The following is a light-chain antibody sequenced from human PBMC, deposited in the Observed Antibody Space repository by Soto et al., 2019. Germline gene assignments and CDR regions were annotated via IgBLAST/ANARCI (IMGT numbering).Light chain of an antibody. J-gene: IGKJ4*01. CDR2: GAS. V-gene: IGKV1-9*01. CDR3: QQLHSWGVS. CDR1: QSIGSY. Sequence: DILFTQSPYFLSASVGDRVTITCLSSQSIGSYLAWYQQKPGKAPKLLISGASTLQSGVPERFSGSGSGTEFTLTISSLQSEDFATYSCQQLHSWGVSFGGGTKVDIK.